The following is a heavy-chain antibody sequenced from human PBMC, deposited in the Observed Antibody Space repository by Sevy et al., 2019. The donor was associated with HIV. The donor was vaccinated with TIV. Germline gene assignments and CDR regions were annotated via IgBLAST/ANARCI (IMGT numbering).Heavy chain of an antibody. CDR3: ATGGIPYYDILTGYYRNYFDY. V-gene: IGHV1-24*01. CDR1: GYTLTELS. J-gene: IGHJ4*02. D-gene: IGHD3-9*01. Sequence: ASVMVSCKVSGYTLTELSMHWVRQAPGKGLEWMGGFDPEDGETIYAQKFQGRVTMTEDTSTDTAYMELSSLRSEDTAGYYCATGGIPYYDILTGYYRNYFDYWGQGTLVTVSS. CDR2: FDPEDGET.